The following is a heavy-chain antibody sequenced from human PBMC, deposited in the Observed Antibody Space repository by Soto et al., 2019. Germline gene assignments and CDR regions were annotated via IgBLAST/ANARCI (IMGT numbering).Heavy chain of an antibody. CDR1: GYTFTSYD. J-gene: IGHJ6*02. V-gene: IGHV1-8*01. CDR2: MNPNSGKT. Sequence: ASVKVSCKASGYTFTSYDINWVRQATGQGLEWMGWMNPNSGKTGYAQKFQGRVTMTRNTSISTAYMELSSLRSEDTAVYYCARGRDCGGDCYSYYYYGMDVWGQGTTVTVSS. CDR3: ARGRDCGGDCYSYYYYGMDV. D-gene: IGHD2-21*02.